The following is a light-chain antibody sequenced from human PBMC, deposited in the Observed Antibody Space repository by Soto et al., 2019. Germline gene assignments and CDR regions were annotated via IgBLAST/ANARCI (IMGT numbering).Light chain of an antibody. CDR3: MQRKEFTGT. CDR1: KSLFDIYDXXAY. J-gene: IGKJ4*01. CDR2: KXS. V-gene: IGKV2-40*01. Sequence: DVVMTETRLSLSVAHXQLASICFRSSKSLFDIYDXXAYXXXXLQXXGXPPQXXXAKXSYLASGGPDRLSGSGSGTDFTLQISRVEAEDVGVYYFMQRKEFTGTFGGGTKVDIK.